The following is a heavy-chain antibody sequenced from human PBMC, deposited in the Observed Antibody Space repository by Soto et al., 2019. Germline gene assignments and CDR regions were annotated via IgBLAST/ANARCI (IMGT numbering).Heavy chain of an antibody. CDR1: GYTFTTYG. CDR3: ARGRTWGARDFDY. D-gene: IGHD3-16*01. V-gene: IGHV1-18*01. CDR2: ISAYNGHA. Sequence: QVQLVQSGAEVKRPGASVRVSCTASGYTFTTYGISWVRQAPGQGLEWMGWISAYNGHADYAQKFQVRVTMITDTSTNTVSMELRGLRSDDTAVYYCARGRTWGARDFDYWGQGTLVTVSS. J-gene: IGHJ4*02.